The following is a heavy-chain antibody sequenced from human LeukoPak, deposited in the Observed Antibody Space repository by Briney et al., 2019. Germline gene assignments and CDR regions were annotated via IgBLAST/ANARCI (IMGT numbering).Heavy chain of an antibody. D-gene: IGHD3-10*01. Sequence: ASVKVSCKASGYTFTSYGISWVRQAPGQGLEWMGWISAYNGNTNYAQKLQGRVTMTTDTSTSTAYMELRSLRSDDTAVYYCARGGLLWFGELGNWFDPWGQGTLVTVSS. CDR3: ARGGLLWFGELGNWFDP. CDR2: ISAYNGNT. V-gene: IGHV1-18*01. J-gene: IGHJ5*02. CDR1: GYTFTSYG.